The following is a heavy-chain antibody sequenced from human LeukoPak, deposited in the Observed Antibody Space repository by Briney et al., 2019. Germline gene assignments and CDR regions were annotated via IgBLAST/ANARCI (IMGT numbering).Heavy chain of an antibody. D-gene: IGHD6-13*01. Sequence: GASVKVPCKASGYTFTSYGISWVRQAPGQGLEWMGWISAYNGNTNYAQKLQGSVTMTTDTSTSTAYMELRSLRSDDTAVYYCARDSRLYIAAAGTPWFDPWGQGTLVTVSS. CDR3: ARDSRLYIAAAGTPWFDP. J-gene: IGHJ5*02. V-gene: IGHV1-18*01. CDR2: ISAYNGNT. CDR1: GYTFTSYG.